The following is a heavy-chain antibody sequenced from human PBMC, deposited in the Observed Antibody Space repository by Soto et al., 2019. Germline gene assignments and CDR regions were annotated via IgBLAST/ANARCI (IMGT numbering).Heavy chain of an antibody. CDR3: ARTNYDYVWGSYRFDY. CDR1: GGSISSGDYY. D-gene: IGHD3-16*02. J-gene: IGHJ4*02. Sequence: LCGGSISSGDYYWSWIRQPPGKGLEWIGYISYSGNTYYNPSLKSRLTISLDTSKNQFSLRLRSVTAADTALYYCARTNYDYVWGSYRFDYWGQGTLVTVSS. CDR2: ISYSGNT. V-gene: IGHV4-30-4*01.